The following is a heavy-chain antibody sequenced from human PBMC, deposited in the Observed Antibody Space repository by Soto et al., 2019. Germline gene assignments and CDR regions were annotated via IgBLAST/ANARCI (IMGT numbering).Heavy chain of an antibody. V-gene: IGHV3-30*18. CDR2: ISYDGSNK. D-gene: IGHD6-13*01. CDR3: AKDHSSSWYYYGMDV. J-gene: IGHJ6*02. CDR1: GFTFSSYG. Sequence: GGFLRLSCAASGFTFSSYGMHWVRQAPGKGLEWVAVISYDGSNKYYADSVKGRFTISRDNSKNTLYLQMNSLRAEDTAVYYCAKDHSSSWYYYGMDVWGQGTTVTVSS.